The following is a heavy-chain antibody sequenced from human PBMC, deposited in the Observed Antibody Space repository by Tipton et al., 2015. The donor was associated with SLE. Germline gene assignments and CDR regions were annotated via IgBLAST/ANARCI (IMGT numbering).Heavy chain of an antibody. CDR3: ARGPGIERNYYYYYYMDV. CDR1: GASITSGGFF. Sequence: LACTVSGASITSGGFFWSWIRQHPGKGLEWIGYVSYSGSTSYNPSLKSRVTISVDTSKNQFSLKLGSVTAADTAMYYCARGPGIERNYYYYYYMDVWGKGTTVTVSS. CDR2: VSYSGST. D-gene: IGHD3-10*01. J-gene: IGHJ6*03. V-gene: IGHV4-31*03.